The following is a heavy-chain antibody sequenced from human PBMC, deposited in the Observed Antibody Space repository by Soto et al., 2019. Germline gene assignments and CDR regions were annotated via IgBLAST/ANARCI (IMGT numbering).Heavy chain of an antibody. CDR2: ISGSGGST. D-gene: IGHD1-26*01. Sequence: EVQLLESGGGLVQPGGSLRLSCAASGFTFSSYAMRWVRQDPGKGLEWVSAISGSGGSTYYADSVKGRFTISRDNSKNTLYLQMNSLSAEDTAVYYCARRGSGSYYDYWGQGTLVTVSS. J-gene: IGHJ4*02. V-gene: IGHV3-23*01. CDR1: GFTFSSYA. CDR3: ARRGSGSYYDY.